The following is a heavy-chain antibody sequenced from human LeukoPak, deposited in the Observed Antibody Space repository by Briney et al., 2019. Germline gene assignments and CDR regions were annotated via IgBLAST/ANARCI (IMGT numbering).Heavy chain of an antibody. J-gene: IGHJ4*02. CDR2: IKQDGSHK. V-gene: IGHV3-7*03. CDR1: GFTFSTYW. CDR3: AKRGVVIRVILVGFHKEAYYFDS. Sequence: PGGSLRLSCAASGFTFSTYWMYWVRQAPGKGLEWVANIKQDGSHKYYVDSVKGRFTISRDNAKNSLYLQMNSLRAEDTAVYFCAKRGVVIRVILVGFHKEAYYFDSWGQGALVTVSS. D-gene: IGHD3-22*01.